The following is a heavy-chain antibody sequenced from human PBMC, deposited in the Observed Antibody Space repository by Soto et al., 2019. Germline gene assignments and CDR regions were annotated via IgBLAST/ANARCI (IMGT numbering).Heavy chain of an antibody. J-gene: IGHJ4*02. V-gene: IGHV4-4*07. Sequence: PAGTRSFTVRVLDISISGNGWGWVGQPAGKGLEWIGRIYTSGSTNYNPSHKSRVTMSVDTSKNQFSLKLSSVTAADTAVYYCARGEVVYSYGPYFDYWGQGTLVTVSS. D-gene: IGHD5-18*01. CDR1: DISISGNG. CDR3: ARGEVVYSYGPYFDY. CDR2: IYTSGST.